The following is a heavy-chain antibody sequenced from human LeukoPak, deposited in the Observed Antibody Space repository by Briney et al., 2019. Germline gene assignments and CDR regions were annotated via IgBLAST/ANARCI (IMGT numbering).Heavy chain of an antibody. Sequence: SGGSLRLSCAASGFTFSGYSMNWVRQAPGKGLEWASSISSSSYIYYADSVKGRFTISRDNAKNSLYLQMNSLRAEDTAVYYCARDPGYCSGGSCQYYYYYYMDVWGKGTTVTVSS. CDR1: GFTFSGYS. V-gene: IGHV3-21*01. D-gene: IGHD2-15*01. CDR2: ISSSSYI. J-gene: IGHJ6*03. CDR3: ARDPGYCSGGSCQYYYYYYMDV.